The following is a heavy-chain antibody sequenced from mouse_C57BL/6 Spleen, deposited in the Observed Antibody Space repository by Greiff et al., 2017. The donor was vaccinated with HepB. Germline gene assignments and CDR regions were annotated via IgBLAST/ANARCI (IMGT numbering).Heavy chain of an antibody. CDR1: GFTFTDYY. J-gene: IGHJ2*01. V-gene: IGHV7-3*01. Sequence: EVHLVESGGGLVQPGGSLSLSCAASGFTFTDYYMSWVRQPPGKALEWLGFIRNKANGYTTEYSASVKGRFTISRDNSQSILYLQMNALRAEDSATYYCARYWGNYPDYWGQGTTLTVSS. CDR2: IRNKANGYTT. CDR3: ARYWGNYPDY.